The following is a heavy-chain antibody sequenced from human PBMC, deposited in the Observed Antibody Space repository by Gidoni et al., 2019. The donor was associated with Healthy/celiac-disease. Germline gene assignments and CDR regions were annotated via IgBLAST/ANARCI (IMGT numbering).Heavy chain of an antibody. D-gene: IGHD3-3*01. CDR3: ARDRGGYDFWSGYAYGMDV. CDR1: GGSISSGGYY. J-gene: IGHJ6*02. Sequence: QVQLQESGPGLVKPSQTLSLTCTVSGGSISSGGYYWSWIRQHPGKGLEWIGYIYYSGSTYYNPSLKSRVTISVDTSKNQFSLKLSSVTAADTAVYYCARDRGGYDFWSGYAYGMDVWGQGTTVTVSS. CDR2: IYYSGST. V-gene: IGHV4-31*03.